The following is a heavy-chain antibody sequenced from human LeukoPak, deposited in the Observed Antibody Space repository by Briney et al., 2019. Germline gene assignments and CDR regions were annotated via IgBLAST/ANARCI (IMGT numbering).Heavy chain of an antibody. J-gene: IGHJ4*02. D-gene: IGHD5-18*01. V-gene: IGHV1-24*01. CDR2: FDPEDGET. CDR3: ATVDIQLWSRHGFGY. Sequence: ASVTVSFTVSGYTLTELSMHWVRQAPGKGLGWMGGFDPEDGETIYAQKFQGRVTMTEDTSTDTAYMELSSLRSEDTAVYYRATVDIQLWSRHGFGYWGQGTLVTVSS. CDR1: GYTLTELS.